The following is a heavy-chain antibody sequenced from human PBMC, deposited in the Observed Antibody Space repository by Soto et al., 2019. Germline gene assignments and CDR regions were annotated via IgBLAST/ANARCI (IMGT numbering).Heavy chain of an antibody. Sequence: GWALRLSCAAAGFMFSHDWMNWVRQGPGKGLEWIARIISGGSRVTYADSVEGRFTITRDNAKNMLFLEMHSLTVEDTAVYYCARDRTSKGGLDVWGQGTTVTASS. CDR2: IISGGSRV. CDR1: GFMFSHDW. J-gene: IGHJ6*02. V-gene: IGHV3-74*01. CDR3: ARDRTSKGGLDV.